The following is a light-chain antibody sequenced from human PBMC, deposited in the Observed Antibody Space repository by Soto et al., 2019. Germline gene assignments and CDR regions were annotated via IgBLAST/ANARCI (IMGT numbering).Light chain of an antibody. CDR2: EVK. CDR1: SSDGSSYNY. Sequence: QSALTQPPSASGSPGQSVAISCTGTSSDGSSYNYVSWYQQHPAKAPNLMMYEVKKRPSGVPDLFSGSKSGNTASPTVSGLQAEDEADYYRSSYAGSSNVFGTGTKVTVL. CDR3: SSYAGSSNV. J-gene: IGLJ1*01. V-gene: IGLV2-8*01.